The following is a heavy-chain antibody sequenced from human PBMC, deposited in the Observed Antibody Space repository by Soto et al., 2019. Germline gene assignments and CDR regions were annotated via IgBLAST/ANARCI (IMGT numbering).Heavy chain of an antibody. Sequence: QVQLVESGGGVVQPGRSLRLSCAASGFTFSSYGMHWVRQAPGKGLEWVAVISYDGSNKYYADSVKGRFTISRDNSKNTLYQQMNSLRAEDTAVYYCAKDSWYYDFWSGYYVYYYYGMDVWGQGTTVTVSS. CDR3: AKDSWYYDFWSGYYVYYYYGMDV. V-gene: IGHV3-30*18. D-gene: IGHD3-3*01. CDR2: ISYDGSNK. J-gene: IGHJ6*02. CDR1: GFTFSSYG.